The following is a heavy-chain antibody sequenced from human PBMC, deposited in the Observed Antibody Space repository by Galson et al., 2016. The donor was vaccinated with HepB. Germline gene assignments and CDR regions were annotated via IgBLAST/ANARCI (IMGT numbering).Heavy chain of an antibody. CDR2: IPSDGSKQ. V-gene: IGHV3-30-3*01. Sequence: SLRLSCAASELTFTQHPMHWVRHAPGKGLEWVALIPSDGSKQQYADSVKGRFTISRDNSKDTLNLQMNSLGTEDTAMYYCARSVIELVPTASQNFDLWGHGTMVTVSS. CDR1: ELTFTQHP. D-gene: IGHD2-2*01. CDR3: ARSVIELVPTASQNFDL. J-gene: IGHJ4*01.